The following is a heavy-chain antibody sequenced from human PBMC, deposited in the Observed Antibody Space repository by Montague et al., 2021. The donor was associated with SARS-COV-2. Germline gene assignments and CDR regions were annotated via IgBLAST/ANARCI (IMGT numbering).Heavy chain of an antibody. V-gene: IGHV4-59*01. J-gene: IGHJ4*02. CDR1: GASMSDSY. CDR3: VREGRSGAYAMDY. D-gene: IGHD2-15*01. CDR2: IYSSGST. Sequence: SETLSLTCTVSGASMSDSYWGWVRQPPGKGPEWIGNIYSSGSTHYNPSLKSRVTISVDTSKSQFSLRLTSVTAADTAVYYCVREGRSGAYAMDYWGQGTLVTVSS.